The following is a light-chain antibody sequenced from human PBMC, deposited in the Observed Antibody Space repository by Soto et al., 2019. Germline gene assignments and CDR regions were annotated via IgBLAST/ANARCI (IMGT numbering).Light chain of an antibody. V-gene: IGKV1-12*01. CDR1: QGIGSW. J-gene: IGKJ4*01. CDR2: AAS. CDR3: HPAYSFPLP. Sequence: DIQMTPSPSSVSASVGDRVTITCRTSQGIGSWLAWYQPKPGKARKVLIYAASSLQSGVSSRFSGRGAGSDFTLTIRSLQPEDFPTYYCHPAYSFPLPLGGANNGEIK.